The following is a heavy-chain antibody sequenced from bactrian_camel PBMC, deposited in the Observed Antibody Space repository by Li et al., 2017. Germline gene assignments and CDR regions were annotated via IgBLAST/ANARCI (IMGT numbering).Heavy chain of an antibody. CDR1: GVTDANYY. Sequence: HVQLVESGGGTVQPGGSLKLSCAASGVTDANYYMAWFRQVPGKEREGVAVIRTDGSTQYADSMKDRFTISQENAKNTVSLQMNSLKPEDTGMYYCAVDLAWYGGGWCNRDEGSFASWGRGTQVTVS. CDR2: IRTDGST. CDR3: AVDLAWYGGGWCNRDEGSFAS. D-gene: IGHD6*01. V-gene: IGHV3S9*01. J-gene: IGHJ6*01.